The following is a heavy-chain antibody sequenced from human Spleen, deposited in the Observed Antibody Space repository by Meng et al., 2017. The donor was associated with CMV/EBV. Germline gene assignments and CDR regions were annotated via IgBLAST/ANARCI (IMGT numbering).Heavy chain of an antibody. CDR2: IRYDGSNK. CDR1: GFTFSSYG. CDR3: AKGSAAGCRYNWFDP. Sequence: GGSLRLSCAASGFTFSSYGMHWVRQAPGKGLEWVAFIRYDGSNKYYADSVKGRFTISRDNSKNTLYLQMNSLRAEDTAVYYCAKGSAAGCRYNWFDPWGQGTLVTVSS. J-gene: IGHJ5*02. V-gene: IGHV3-30*02. D-gene: IGHD6-13*01.